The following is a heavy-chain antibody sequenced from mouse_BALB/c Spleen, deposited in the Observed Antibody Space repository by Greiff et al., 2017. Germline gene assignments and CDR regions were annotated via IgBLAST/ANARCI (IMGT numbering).Heavy chain of an antibody. CDR1: GFTFTDDY. CDR2: IRNKANGYTT. Sequence: EVKLMESGGGLVQPGGSLRLSCATSGFTFTDDYMSWVRQTPGKALEWLGFIRNKANGYTTEYSASVMGRFTISRDNSQSILYLQMNTLRAEDSATYYCARDGAYWGQGTLVTVSA. J-gene: IGHJ3*01. CDR3: ARDGAY. V-gene: IGHV7-3*02.